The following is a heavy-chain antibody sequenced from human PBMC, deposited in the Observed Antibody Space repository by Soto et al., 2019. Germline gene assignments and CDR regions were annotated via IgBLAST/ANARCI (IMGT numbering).Heavy chain of an antibody. V-gene: IGHV3-30*03. J-gene: IGHJ4*02. D-gene: IGHD3-16*01. CDR1: GFTFRSYV. Sequence: QVQLVESGGGVVQPGTSLRLSCVGSGFTFRSYVIHWVRQAPGKGLEWVALTSYDGSNNFYGDSVKGRFTISRHNSRNTLELQMDSLRLEDTALYYCARWGTTGGLDVWGQGTLVSVSS. CDR2: TSYDGSNN. CDR3: ARWGTTGGLDV.